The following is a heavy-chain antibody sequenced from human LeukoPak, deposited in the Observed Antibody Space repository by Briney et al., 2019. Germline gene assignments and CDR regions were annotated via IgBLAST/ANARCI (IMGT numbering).Heavy chain of an antibody. CDR2: IYYSGST. D-gene: IGHD6-13*01. V-gene: IGHV4-30-4*01. J-gene: IGHJ4*02. CDR3: ARGDSSTWSFKI. CDR1: GGSISSGDYY. Sequence: SQTLSLTCAVSGGSISSGDYYSSWIRQPPGKGLEWIAYIYYSGSTSYNPSLKSRVTISVDTSKNQFSLKLNSVTAADTAVYYCARGDSSTWSFKIWGQGTLVTVSS.